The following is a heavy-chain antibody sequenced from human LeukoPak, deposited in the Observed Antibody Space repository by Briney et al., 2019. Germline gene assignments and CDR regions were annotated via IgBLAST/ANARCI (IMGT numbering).Heavy chain of an antibody. Sequence: GGSLRLSCAASGFTFSTYAMSWVRQAPGKGLEWVSAISGSGGSTYYADSVKGRFTISRDNSKNTPYLQMNSLRAEDTAVYYCAKDTDIVVVVAATTFDPWGQGTLVTVSS. CDR1: GFTFSTYA. V-gene: IGHV3-23*01. CDR3: AKDTDIVVVVAATTFDP. J-gene: IGHJ5*02. D-gene: IGHD2-15*01. CDR2: ISGSGGST.